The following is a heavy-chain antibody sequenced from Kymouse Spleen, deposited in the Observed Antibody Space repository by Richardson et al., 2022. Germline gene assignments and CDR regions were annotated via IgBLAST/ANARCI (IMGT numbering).Heavy chain of an antibody. V-gene: IGHV3-11*01. D-gene: IGHD3-10*01. CDR2: ISSSGSTI. CDR3: ARDYYGSGSYYKPYYYYGMDV. J-gene: IGHJ6*02. CDR1: GFTFSDYY. Sequence: QVQLVESGGGLVKPGGSLRLSCAASGFTFSDYYMSWIRQAPGKGLEWVSYISSSGSTIYYADSVKGRFTISRDNAKNSLYLQMNSLRAEDTAVYYCARDYYGSGSYYKPYYYYGMDVWGQGTTVTVSS.